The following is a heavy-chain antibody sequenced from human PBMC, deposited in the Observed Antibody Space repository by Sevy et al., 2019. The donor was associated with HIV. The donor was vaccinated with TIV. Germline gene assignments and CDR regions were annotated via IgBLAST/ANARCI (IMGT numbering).Heavy chain of an antibody. CDR3: ATLRGGLYGSGYFQN. J-gene: IGHJ1*01. CDR1: GFTFSAYA. Sequence: GGSLRLSCAASGFTFSAYAMSWVRQAPGKGLEWVSCISSSGGSTHYADSVKGRFSISRDTSRNRLYLQMKSLRAEDTAVYYCATLRGGLYGSGYFQNWGQGTQVTVSS. D-gene: IGHD3-10*01. CDR2: ISSSGGST. V-gene: IGHV3-23*01.